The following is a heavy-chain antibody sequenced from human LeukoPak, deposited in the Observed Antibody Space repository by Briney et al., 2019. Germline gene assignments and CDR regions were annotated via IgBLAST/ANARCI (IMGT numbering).Heavy chain of an antibody. Sequence: GGSLRLSCVASGFTFRDYWMAWVRQAPGKGLDWAANISPDGSATFYVDSVKGRFTISRGNTKNSLYLQMNNVGVEDTAVYYCVRSIDYWGQGTLVTVSS. V-gene: IGHV3-7*01. CDR3: VRSIDY. CDR2: ISPDGSAT. CDR1: GFTFRDYW. J-gene: IGHJ4*02.